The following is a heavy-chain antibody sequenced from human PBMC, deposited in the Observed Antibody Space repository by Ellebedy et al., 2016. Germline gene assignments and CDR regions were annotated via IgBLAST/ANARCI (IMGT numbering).Heavy chain of an antibody. J-gene: IGHJ4*02. Sequence: GGSLRLSXTASGFTFSSYSMNWVRQAPGKGLEWVSSISSSSSYIYYADSVKGRFTISRDNAKNSLYLQMNSLRAEDTAVYYCARDFGVSRSVKHRGRDFDYWGQGTLVTVSS. CDR2: ISSSSSYI. V-gene: IGHV3-21*01. CDR1: GFTFSSYS. D-gene: IGHD3-10*01. CDR3: ARDFGVSRSVKHRGRDFDY.